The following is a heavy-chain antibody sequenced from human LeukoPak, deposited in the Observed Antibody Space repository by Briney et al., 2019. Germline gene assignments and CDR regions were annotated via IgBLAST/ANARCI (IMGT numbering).Heavy chain of an antibody. CDR1: GGSISSSSYY. J-gene: IGHJ3*02. V-gene: IGHV4-39*01. CDR3: ARHVEGSPAFVVPAVRPRDAFDI. CDR2: IYYSGST. Sequence: KPSETLSLTCTVSGGSISSSSYYWGWIRQPPGKGLEWIGSIYYSGSTYYNPSLKSRVTISVDTSKNQFSLKLSSVTAADTAVYYCARHVEGSPAFVVPAVRPRDAFDIWGQGTMVTVSS. D-gene: IGHD2-2*02.